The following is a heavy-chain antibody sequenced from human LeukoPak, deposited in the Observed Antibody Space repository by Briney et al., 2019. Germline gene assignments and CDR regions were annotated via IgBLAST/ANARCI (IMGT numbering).Heavy chain of an antibody. CDR1: GYTFTSYY. V-gene: IGHV1-46*01. Sequence: ASVKVSCTSSGYTFTSYYMRWVRQPPGQGLEWMGIINPSGGSTSYAQKFQGRVTMTRDTSTSTVYMELSSLRSEDTAVYYCAATTGNWFDPWGQGTMVTVSS. CDR2: INPSGGST. D-gene: IGHD5-24*01. CDR3: AATTGNWFDP. J-gene: IGHJ5*02.